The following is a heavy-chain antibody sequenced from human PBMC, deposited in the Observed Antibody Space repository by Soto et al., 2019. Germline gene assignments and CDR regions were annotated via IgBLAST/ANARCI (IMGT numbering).Heavy chain of an antibody. Sequence: GESLKISCQGSGYTITGHWISWVRQMPGKGLEWMGRIDPSDSYTDYSPTVQGHVTMSADKSINTAYLQWSSLQASDTAVYYSTRHTGYDSSLDYWGPGTLVTVSS. J-gene: IGHJ4*02. D-gene: IGHD5-12*01. CDR2: IDPSDSYT. CDR1: GYTITGHW. CDR3: TRHTGYDSSLDY. V-gene: IGHV5-10-1*01.